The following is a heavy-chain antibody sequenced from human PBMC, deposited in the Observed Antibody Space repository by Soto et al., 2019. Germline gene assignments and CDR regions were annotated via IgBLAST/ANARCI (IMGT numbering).Heavy chain of an antibody. CDR3: AKALGELSTESYDY. CDR2: ISYDGSDK. J-gene: IGHJ4*02. D-gene: IGHD3-16*02. CDR1: GFTFSSYG. Sequence: QVQLVESGGGVVQPGRSLRLSCAASGFTFSSYGMHWVRQAPGKRLEWVAVISYDGSDKYYADSVKGRFTISRDNSKNTLNLPMNSLRADDTAVYYCAKALGELSTESYDYWGQGTLITVAS. V-gene: IGHV3-30*18.